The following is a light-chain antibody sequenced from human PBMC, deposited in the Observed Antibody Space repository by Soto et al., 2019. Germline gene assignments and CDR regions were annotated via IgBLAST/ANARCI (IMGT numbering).Light chain of an antibody. CDR1: QYINTR. J-gene: IGKJ3*01. V-gene: IGKV3-11*01. Sequence: EIVLTQSPATLSSFPGDRVTLSCRASQYINTRLAWYQHRPGQSPRLLIFDASKRATGIPARFSGSGSGTDFTLTITSLEPEDFAVYYCQQRAIWRGVTFGPGTRWIS. CDR2: DAS. CDR3: QQRAIWRGVT.